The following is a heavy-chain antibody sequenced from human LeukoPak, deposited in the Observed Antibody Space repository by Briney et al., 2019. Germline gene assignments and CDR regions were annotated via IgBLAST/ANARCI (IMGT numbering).Heavy chain of an antibody. Sequence: PSETLSLTCTVSGGSISSYYWSWIRQPPGKGLEWIGYIYYSGSTNYNPSLKSRVTISVDTSKNQFSLKLSSVTAADTAVYYCARALSSSSGDFDYWGQGTLVTVSS. J-gene: IGHJ4*02. V-gene: IGHV4-59*01. CDR1: GGSISSYY. CDR2: IYYSGST. CDR3: ARALSSSSGDFDY. D-gene: IGHD3-22*01.